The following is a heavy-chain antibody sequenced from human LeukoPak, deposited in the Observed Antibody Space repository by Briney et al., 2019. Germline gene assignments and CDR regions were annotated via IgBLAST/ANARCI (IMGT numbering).Heavy chain of an antibody. J-gene: IGHJ4*02. CDR3: AREMGGYPFDY. CDR1: GFTFSSVE. CDR2: ISGSGSTI. D-gene: IGHD5-12*01. V-gene: IGHV3-48*03. Sequence: GGSLRLSCAASGFTFSSVEMNWVRQAPRKGLEWVSYISGSGSTIYYTDSVKGRFTISRDNAKNSLYLQMNSLRAGDTAVYYCAREMGGYPFDYWGQGTLVTVSS.